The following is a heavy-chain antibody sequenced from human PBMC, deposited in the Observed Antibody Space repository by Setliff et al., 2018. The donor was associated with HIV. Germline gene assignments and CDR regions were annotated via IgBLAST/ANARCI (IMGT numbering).Heavy chain of an antibody. CDR1: SGPISNGGFY. CDR2: IYYSGGT. Sequence: LTCTVSSGPISNGGFYWSWIRHHPGKGLEWIGYIYYSGGTYYSPSLKSRVSMSIDTFKNQFSLNLTSVTAADTAVYYCARGIYRPWGGYSAFATDAFETWGQGTLVTVSS. V-gene: IGHV4-31*03. J-gene: IGHJ3*02. CDR3: ARGIYRPWGGYSAFATDAFET. D-gene: IGHD5-12*01.